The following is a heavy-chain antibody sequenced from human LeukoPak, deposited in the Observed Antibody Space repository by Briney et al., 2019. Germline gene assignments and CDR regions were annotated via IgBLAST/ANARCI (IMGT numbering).Heavy chain of an antibody. V-gene: IGHV4-59*01. CDR3: ARGSSGLDYYGMDV. J-gene: IGHJ6*02. D-gene: IGHD6-19*01. CDR2: IYYSGST. CDR1: GGSISSYY. Sequence: SETLSLTCTVSGGSISSYYWSWVRQPPGKGLEWIGYIYYSGSTNYNPSLKSRVTISVDTSKNQFSLKLSSVTAADTAVYYCARGSSGLDYYGMDVWGQGTTVTVSS.